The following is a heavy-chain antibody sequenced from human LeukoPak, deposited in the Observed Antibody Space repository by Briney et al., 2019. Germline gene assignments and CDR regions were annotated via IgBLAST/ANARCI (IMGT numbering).Heavy chain of an antibody. J-gene: IGHJ5*02. V-gene: IGHV1-2*02. CDR3: ARGRGYSYSWFDP. Sequence: ASVKVSWKASEYTFVGHYMHWVRQAPGQGLEWMGWINPNSGVTTYAQEFQGRVTMTRDTSISTAYMELSRLSSDDTAVYYCARGRGYSYSWFDPWGQGTLVTVSS. CDR2: INPNSGVT. CDR1: EYTFVGHY. D-gene: IGHD5-18*01.